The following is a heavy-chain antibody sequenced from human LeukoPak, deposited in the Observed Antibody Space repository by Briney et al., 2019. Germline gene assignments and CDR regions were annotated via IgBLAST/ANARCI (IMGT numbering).Heavy chain of an antibody. J-gene: IGHJ4*02. CDR2: ISFDGSHK. CDR1: RFTFSSYV. D-gene: IGHD3-10*01. V-gene: IGHV3-30*04. Sequence: GGSLRLSCAASRFTFSSYVMRWVRQAPGKGLEWVAVISFDGSHKYYADSVTGRFNISRDNSKNTLYLQMDSLRTDDTAMYYCAIDFGITWAQYYFDYWGEGTLVTVSS. CDR3: AIDFGITWAQYYFDY.